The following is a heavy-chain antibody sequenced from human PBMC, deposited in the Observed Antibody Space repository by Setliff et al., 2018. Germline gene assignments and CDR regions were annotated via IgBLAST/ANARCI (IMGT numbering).Heavy chain of an antibody. CDR1: GDSITSGTYY. CDR2: VYYSGTA. J-gene: IGHJ4*02. V-gene: IGHV4-61*01. CDR3: ARGGTFRYFDF. D-gene: IGHD5-12*01. Sequence: SETLSLTCTVSGDSITSGTYYWGWIRQPPGKGLEFIGYVYYSGTANYSPSLRSRLTISVDTSKNQFSLKLRSVTAADTAVYYCARGGTFRYFDFWGQGAPVTVSS.